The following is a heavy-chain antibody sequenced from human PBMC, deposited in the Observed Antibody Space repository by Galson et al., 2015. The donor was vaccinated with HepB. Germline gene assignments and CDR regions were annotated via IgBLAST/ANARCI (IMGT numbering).Heavy chain of an antibody. CDR3: ARDPGSGSYYSDLVFRWSQYYFDY. V-gene: IGHV1-18*04. J-gene: IGHJ4*02. D-gene: IGHD1-26*01. Sequence: SVKVSCKASGYTFTSYGISWVRQAPGQGLEWMGWISAYNGNTNYAQKLQGRVTMTTDTSTSTAYMELRSLRSDDTAVYYCARDPGSGSYYSDLVFRWSQYYFDYWGQGTLVTVSS. CDR2: ISAYNGNT. CDR1: GYTFTSYG.